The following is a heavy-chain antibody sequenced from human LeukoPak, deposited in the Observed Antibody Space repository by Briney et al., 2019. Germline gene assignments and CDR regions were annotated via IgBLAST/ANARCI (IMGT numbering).Heavy chain of an antibody. CDR1: GYTFTGYY. D-gene: IGHD5-24*01. CDR3: ARGWLQLTAFDY. J-gene: IGHJ4*02. CDR2: INPNSGRT. Sequence: ASVKVSCKASGYTFTGYYMHWVRQAPGQGLEWMGWINPNSGRTNYAQKFQGRVTMTRDTSISTAYMELSRLRSDDTAVYYCARGWLQLTAFDYWGQGTLVTVSS. V-gene: IGHV1-2*02.